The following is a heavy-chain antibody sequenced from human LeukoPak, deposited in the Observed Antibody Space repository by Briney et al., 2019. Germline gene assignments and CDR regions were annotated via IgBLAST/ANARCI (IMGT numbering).Heavy chain of an antibody. CDR1: GFTFSSYA. J-gene: IGHJ4*02. D-gene: IGHD3-3*01. CDR2: ISGSGGST. V-gene: IGHV3-23*01. CDR3: AKDHVRFFEWLLFGQFDY. Sequence: GGSLRLSCAASGFTFSSYAMSWVRQAPGKGLEWVSAISGSGGSTYYADSVKGRFTISRDNSKNTLYLQMNSLRAEDTAVYYCAKDHVRFFEWLLFGQFDYWGQGTLVTVSS.